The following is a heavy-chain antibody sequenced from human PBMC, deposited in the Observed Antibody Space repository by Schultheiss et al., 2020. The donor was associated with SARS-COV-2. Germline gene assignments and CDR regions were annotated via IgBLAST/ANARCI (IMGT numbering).Heavy chain of an antibody. V-gene: IGHV3-48*04. CDR2: ISGSSNTI. J-gene: IGHJ5*02. D-gene: IGHD6-19*01. CDR3: ARDGGSGGSGWYGWFDP. CDR1: GFTFSNYG. Sequence: GGSLRLSCAASGFTFSNYGMNWVRQAPGKGLEWLSHISGSSNTIYYADSVKGRFTISRDNAKNSLYLQMNSLRAEDTAVYYCARDGGSGGSGWYGWFDPWGQGTLVTVSS.